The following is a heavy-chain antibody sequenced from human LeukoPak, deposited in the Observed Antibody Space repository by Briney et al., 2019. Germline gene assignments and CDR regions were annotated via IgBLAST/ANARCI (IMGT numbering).Heavy chain of an antibody. CDR1: GYSFTXXX. Sequence: ISCXGSGYSFTXXXXGWVXXMXGKXLXWMXXXYPGDSDTRYSPPFKGQVTISADKSITTAYLQWGSLRAADTAMYYCVRHTHYYDSTTTNRPQXVVYWGQGTLVTVSS. D-gene: IGHD3-22*01. J-gene: IGHJ4*02. CDR2: XYPGDSDT. CDR3: VRHTHYYDSTTTNRPQXVVY. V-gene: IGHV5-51*01.